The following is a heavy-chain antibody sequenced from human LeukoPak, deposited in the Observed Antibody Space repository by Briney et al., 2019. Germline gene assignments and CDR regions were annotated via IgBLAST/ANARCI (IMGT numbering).Heavy chain of an antibody. V-gene: IGHV4-59*08. Sequence: SETLSLTCTVSGGSINNYYWSWARQPPGAGLEWLAYIYYTGSTNYNPSLKTRLTISVDTSKNQFSLRLNSVTAADTAVYYCARFSQYYDSPTHYLDYWGQGILVTVSS. CDR3: ARFSQYYDSPTHYLDY. D-gene: IGHD2/OR15-2a*01. J-gene: IGHJ4*02. CDR2: IYYTGST. CDR1: GGSINNYY.